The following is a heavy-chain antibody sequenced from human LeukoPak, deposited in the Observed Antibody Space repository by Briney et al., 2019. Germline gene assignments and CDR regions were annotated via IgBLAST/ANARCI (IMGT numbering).Heavy chain of an antibody. D-gene: IGHD6-19*01. V-gene: IGHV3-30-3*01. CDR1: GFTFSDYD. CDR3: ARELMWLVDF. CDR2: VSKDGGVK. Sequence: PGGSLRLSCAASGFTFSDYDIHWARQAPGEGLEWLAYVSKDGGVKYYADSVKGRFTASRDNSRNTAFLEMNSLRPEDTALYYCARELMWLVDFWGRGTLLTVSS. J-gene: IGHJ4*02.